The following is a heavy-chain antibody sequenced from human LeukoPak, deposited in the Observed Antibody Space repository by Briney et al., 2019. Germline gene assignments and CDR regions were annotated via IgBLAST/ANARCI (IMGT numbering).Heavy chain of an antibody. CDR2: IYYSGST. V-gene: IGHV4-59*08. D-gene: IGHD6-19*01. Sequence: SETLSLTGTVSGGSMSSNYWSWIRLPPGKGLEWIGYIYYSGSTDYNPSLKSRVSISVATSKNQFSLSLGSVTAADTAVYYCARHGGISSGAFDIWGQGTMVTVSS. J-gene: IGHJ3*02. CDR1: GGSMSSNY. CDR3: ARHGGISSGAFDI.